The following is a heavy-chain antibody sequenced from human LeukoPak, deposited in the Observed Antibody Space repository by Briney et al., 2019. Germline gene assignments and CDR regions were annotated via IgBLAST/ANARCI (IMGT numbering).Heavy chain of an antibody. CDR1: RFTFSSYG. J-gene: IGHJ4*02. Sequence: GGSLRLSCAASRFTFSSYGMHWVRQAPGKGLEWVAVIWSDGSHKYYADSVKARFIISRDNSKNTLYLQMNSLRAEGTAVYYCARALVGATGYWGQGTLVTVSS. CDR3: ARALVGATGY. V-gene: IGHV3-33*08. D-gene: IGHD1-26*01. CDR2: IWSDGSHK.